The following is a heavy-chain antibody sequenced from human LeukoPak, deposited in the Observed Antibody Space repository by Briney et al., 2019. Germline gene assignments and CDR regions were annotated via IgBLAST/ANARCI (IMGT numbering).Heavy chain of an antibody. D-gene: IGHD1-26*01. CDR2: INHSGST. CDR1: GFTFSDYY. V-gene: IGHV4-34*01. Sequence: PGGSLRLSCAASGFTFSDYYTSWIRQAPGKGLEWIGEINHSGSTNYNPPLKSRVTISVDTSKNQFSLKLSSVTAADTAVYYCARGSYVFDCWGQGTLVTVSS. CDR3: ARGSYVFDC. J-gene: IGHJ4*02.